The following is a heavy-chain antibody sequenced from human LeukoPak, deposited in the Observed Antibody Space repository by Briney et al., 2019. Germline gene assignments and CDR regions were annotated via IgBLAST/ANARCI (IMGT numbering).Heavy chain of an antibody. CDR1: GFTFSNAW. J-gene: IGHJ4*02. D-gene: IGHD3-10*01. CDR3: TTELPRVSWFGESYYFDY. V-gene: IGHV3-15*01. CDR2: IKSKTDGGTT. Sequence: GGSLRLSCAASGFTFSNAWMSWVRQAPGKGLEWVGRIKSKTDGGTTDYAAPVKGRFTISRDDSKNTLYLQMNSLKTEDTAVYYCTTELPRVSWFGESYYFDYWGQGTLVTVSS.